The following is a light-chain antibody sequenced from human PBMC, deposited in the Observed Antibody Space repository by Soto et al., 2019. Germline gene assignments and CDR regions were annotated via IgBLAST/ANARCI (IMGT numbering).Light chain of an antibody. V-gene: IGKV1-27*01. CDR3: QKYNSAPSIT. CDR1: QGISNY. Sequence: DLQMTQSPSSLSASVGDRVTITCRASQGISNYLAWYQHKPGKVPKLLIYAASTLQSGVPSRFSGSGSGTDFTLTISSLQPEDVATYYCQKYNSAPSITFGQGTRLEIK. J-gene: IGKJ5*01. CDR2: AAS.